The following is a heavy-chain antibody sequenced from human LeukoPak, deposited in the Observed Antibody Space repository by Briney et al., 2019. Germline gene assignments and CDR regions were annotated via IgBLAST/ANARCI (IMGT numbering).Heavy chain of an antibody. Sequence: PGGSLRLSCAASGFTFSDYYMSWIRQAPGKGLEWVSYISSSGSTIYYADSVKGRFTISRDNAKNSLYLQMNSLRAEDTAVYYCARSYSGYEMFAFDIWGQGTMVTVPS. CDR3: ARSYSGYEMFAFDI. J-gene: IGHJ3*02. CDR1: GFTFSDYY. V-gene: IGHV3-11*01. CDR2: ISSSGSTI. D-gene: IGHD5-12*01.